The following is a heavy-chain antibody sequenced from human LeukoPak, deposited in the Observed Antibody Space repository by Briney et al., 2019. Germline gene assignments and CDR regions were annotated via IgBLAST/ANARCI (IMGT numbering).Heavy chain of an antibody. D-gene: IGHD5-18*01. CDR3: ARTWIQLWLSPRLWRFDP. J-gene: IGHJ5*02. CDR1: GYSISSGYY. V-gene: IGHV4-38-2*02. Sequence: PSETLSLTCTVSGYSISSGYYWSWIRQPPGKGLEWIGEINHSGSTNYNPSLKSRVTISVDTSKNQFSLKLSSVTAADTAVYYCARTWIQLWLSPRLWRFDPWGQGTLVTVSS. CDR2: INHSGST.